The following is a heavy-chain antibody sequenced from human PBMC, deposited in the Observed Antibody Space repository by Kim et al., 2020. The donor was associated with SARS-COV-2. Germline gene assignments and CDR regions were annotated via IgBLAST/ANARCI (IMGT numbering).Heavy chain of an antibody. Sequence: GGSLRLSCAASGFTFSSYWMSWVRQAPGKGLEWVANIKQDGSEKYYVDSVKGRFTISRDNAKNSLYLQMNSLRAEDTAVYYCARDHVDYDYVWGSYRVNDYWGQGTLVTVSS. CDR1: GFTFSSYW. J-gene: IGHJ4*02. CDR3: ARDHVDYDYVWGSYRVNDY. CDR2: IKQDGSEK. V-gene: IGHV3-7*03. D-gene: IGHD3-16*02.